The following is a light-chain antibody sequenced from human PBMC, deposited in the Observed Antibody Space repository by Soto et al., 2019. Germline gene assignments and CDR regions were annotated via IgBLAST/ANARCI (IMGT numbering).Light chain of an antibody. V-gene: IGLV2-14*01. CDR1: SSDVGGYNY. J-gene: IGLJ2*01. Sequence: QSVLTQPASVSGSPGQSITISCTGTSSDVGGYNYVSWYQQYPGKAPMLIIYEVSHRPSGVSNRFSASKSGNTASLTISGLQAEDEADYYCSSYTSSSTLVFGGGTKVTVL. CDR3: SSYTSSSTLV. CDR2: EVS.